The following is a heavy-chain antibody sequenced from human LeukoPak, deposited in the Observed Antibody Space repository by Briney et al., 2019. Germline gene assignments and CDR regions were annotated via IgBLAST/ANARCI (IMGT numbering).Heavy chain of an antibody. Sequence: PGGSLRLSCAASGFTFSSYSMNWVRQAPGKGLEWVSSISSSSSYIYYADSVKGRFTISRDNAQNSLSLQMNNLSADDTAVYYCARLGATSSGKYYFDSWGQGTLVTVSS. J-gene: IGHJ4*02. D-gene: IGHD6-25*01. CDR3: ARLGATSSGKYYFDS. CDR1: GFTFSSYS. V-gene: IGHV3-21*01. CDR2: ISSSSSYI.